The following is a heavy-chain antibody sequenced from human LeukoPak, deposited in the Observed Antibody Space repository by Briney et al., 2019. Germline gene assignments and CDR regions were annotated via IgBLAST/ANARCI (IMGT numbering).Heavy chain of an antibody. D-gene: IGHD5-18*01. CDR2: ISGSGGST. V-gene: IGHV3-23*01. J-gene: IGHJ4*02. CDR3: AVKDRGYSYGYASV. CDR1: GFTVSNNY. Sequence: GGSLRLSCAASGFTVSNNYMSWVRQAPGKGLEWVSAISGSGGSTYYADSVKGRFTISRDNSKNTLYLQMNSLRAEDTAVYYCAVKDRGYSYGYASVWGQGTLVTVSS.